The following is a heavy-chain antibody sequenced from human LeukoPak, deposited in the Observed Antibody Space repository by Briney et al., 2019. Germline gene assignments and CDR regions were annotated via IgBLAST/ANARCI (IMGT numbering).Heavy chain of an antibody. V-gene: IGHV3-23*01. J-gene: IGHJ4*02. D-gene: IGHD3-9*01. CDR1: GFTFSSFS. Sequence: GGSLRLSCAASGFTFSSFSMNWVRQAPGKGLEWVAGISSGDRTFHAESVKGRFTISRDKSKDTLYLQMNSLRAEDTAVYYCAKDATASPYFHWFDNWGQGTQVIVSS. CDR3: AKDATASPYFHWFDN. CDR2: ISSGDRT.